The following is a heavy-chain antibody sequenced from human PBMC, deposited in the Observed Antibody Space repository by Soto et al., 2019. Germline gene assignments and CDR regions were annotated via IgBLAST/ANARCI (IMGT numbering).Heavy chain of an antibody. Sequence: SETLSLTCAVSGGSIGSSNWWSWVRQPPGKGLEWIGEIYDSGSTNYNPSLKSRVTISLDKSKNQFSLKLSSVTAADTAVYYCARLKTYDILNKSDYWVQVSLVT. CDR1: GGSIGSSNW. CDR3: ARLKTYDILNKSDY. V-gene: IGHV4-4*02. D-gene: IGHD3-9*01. CDR2: IYDSGST. J-gene: IGHJ4*02.